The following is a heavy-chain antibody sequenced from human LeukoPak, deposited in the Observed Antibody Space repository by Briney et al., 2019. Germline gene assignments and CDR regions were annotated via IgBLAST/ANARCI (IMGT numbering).Heavy chain of an antibody. CDR1: GFTFSSYE. J-gene: IGHJ4*02. CDR3: ARSGYDLVFDY. D-gene: IGHD5-12*01. V-gene: IGHV3-48*03. CDR2: VSRSGSTI. Sequence: PGGSLRLSCAASGFTFSSYEMNWVRQAPGKGPEWVSYVSRSGSTIYYADSVKGRFTISRDNAKNSLYLQMSSLRAEDTAVYYCARSGYDLVFDYWGQGTLVTVSS.